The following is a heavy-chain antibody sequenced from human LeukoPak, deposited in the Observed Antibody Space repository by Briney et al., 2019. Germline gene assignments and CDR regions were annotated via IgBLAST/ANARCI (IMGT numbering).Heavy chain of an antibody. Sequence: ASVKVSCKASGYTFTSYYMHWARQAPGQGLEWMGIINPSGGSTSYAQKFQGRVTMTRDTSTSTVYMELSSLRSEDTAVYYCAGAVAGTNAFDIWGQGTMVTVSS. CDR2: INPSGGST. J-gene: IGHJ3*02. V-gene: IGHV1-46*01. CDR1: GYTFTSYY. CDR3: AGAVAGTNAFDI. D-gene: IGHD6-19*01.